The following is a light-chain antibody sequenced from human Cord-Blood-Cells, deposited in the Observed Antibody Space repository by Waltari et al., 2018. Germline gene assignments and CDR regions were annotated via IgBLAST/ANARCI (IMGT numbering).Light chain of an antibody. CDR3: QQYNSYWT. V-gene: IGKV1-5*02. CDR2: DAS. J-gene: IGKJ1*01. CDR1: QSISSW. Sequence: DIQMTQSPSTLSASVGDRVTIICRASQSISSWLAWYQQKPGTAPKLLIYDASSLESGVPSRFSGSGAGTEFTLTISSLQPDDFATYYCQQYNSYWTFGQGTKVEIK.